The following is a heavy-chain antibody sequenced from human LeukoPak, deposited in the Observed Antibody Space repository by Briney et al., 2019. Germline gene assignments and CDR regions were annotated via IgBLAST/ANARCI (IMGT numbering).Heavy chain of an antibody. CDR3: AKETSSSGYYYDFDY. CDR1: GFTFSSYG. CDR2: ISCDGSNK. J-gene: IGHJ4*02. D-gene: IGHD3-22*01. Sequence: GGSLRLSCAASGFTFSSYGMHWVRQAPGKGLEWVAVISCDGSNKYYADSVKGRFTISRDNSKNTLYLQMNSLRAEDTAVYYRAKETSSSGYYYDFDYWGQGTLVTVSS. V-gene: IGHV3-30*18.